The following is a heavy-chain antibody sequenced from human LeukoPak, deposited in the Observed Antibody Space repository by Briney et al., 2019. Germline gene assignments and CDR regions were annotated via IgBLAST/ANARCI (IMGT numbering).Heavy chain of an antibody. Sequence: TSVKFSSKASGFTFTSSAMQWVRQARGQRLEWIGWIVVGSGNTNYAQKFQERVTITRDMSTSTAYMELSSLRSEDTAVYYCAATALVGAAQGVYYFDYWGQGTLVTVSS. J-gene: IGHJ4*02. V-gene: IGHV1-58*02. CDR1: GFTFTSSA. CDR3: AATALVGAAQGVYYFDY. D-gene: IGHD1-26*01. CDR2: IVVGSGNT.